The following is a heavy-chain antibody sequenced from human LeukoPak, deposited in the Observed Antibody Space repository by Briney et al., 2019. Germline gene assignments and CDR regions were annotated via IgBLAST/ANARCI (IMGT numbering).Heavy chain of an antibody. CDR3: ARETHHGYRGSENVCDI. CDR2: LFDSGNT. CDR1: CGFIISNYA. J-gene: IGHJ3*02. Sequence: SGSLRLSCASCGFIISNYAMSWLREPPGKGLEWIGNLFDSGNTHYNPPLRSRLTMSVDTSKNQFYLKLSTVTAEDTAVFYCARETHHGYRGSENVCDIWGQGNMVTVSS. V-gene: IGHV4-4*08. D-gene: IGHD5-12*01.